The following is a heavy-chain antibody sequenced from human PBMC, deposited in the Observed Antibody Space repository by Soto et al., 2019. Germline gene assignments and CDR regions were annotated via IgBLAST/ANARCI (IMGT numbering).Heavy chain of an antibody. CDR1: GGTFSSYA. V-gene: IGHV1-69*01. CDR2: IIPIFGTA. D-gene: IGHD2-15*01. Sequence: QVQLVQSGAEVKKPGSSVKVSCKASGGTFSSYAISWVRQAPGQGLEWMGGIIPIFGTANYAQKFQGRVTITADESTSTAYMELSSLRSEDTAVYYCARIECGGSCYSYYYGMDVWGQGTTVTVS. CDR3: ARIECGGSCYSYYYGMDV. J-gene: IGHJ6*02.